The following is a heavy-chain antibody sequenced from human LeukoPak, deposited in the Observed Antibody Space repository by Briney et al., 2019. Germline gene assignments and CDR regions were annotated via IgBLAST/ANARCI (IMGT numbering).Heavy chain of an antibody. CDR3: TTVLRYSWGALDL. CDR2: IKSRTDGATT. Sequence: GGSLRLSCAASGFTFSNAWMTWVRQAPGKGLDWVGRIKSRTDGATTDYAAPVKGRFIISRDDSKNTLYLQMNSLKTEDTAVYYCTTVLRYSWGALDLWGRGTMVNVSS. D-gene: IGHD3-9*01. CDR1: GFTFSNAW. V-gene: IGHV3-15*01. J-gene: IGHJ3*01.